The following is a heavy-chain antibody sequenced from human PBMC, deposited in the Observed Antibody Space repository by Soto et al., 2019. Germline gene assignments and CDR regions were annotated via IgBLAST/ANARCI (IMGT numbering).Heavy chain of an antibody. D-gene: IGHD5-18*01. V-gene: IGHV3-15*01. J-gene: IGHJ4*02. CDR2: IKTTTDGGTT. Sequence: GGSLRLSCAASGFTFSNAWLSWVRQAPGKGLEWVGHIKTTTDGGTTDYAAPVKGRFTISRDDSQNTLYLQMDSLNTEDTAVYFCTTEIHGYRYFEYWGQGPLVTVSS. CDR3: TTEIHGYRYFEY. CDR1: GFTFSNAW.